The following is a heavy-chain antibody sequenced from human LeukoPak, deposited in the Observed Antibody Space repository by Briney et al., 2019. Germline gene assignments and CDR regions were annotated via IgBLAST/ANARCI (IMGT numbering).Heavy chain of an antibody. CDR2: FDPEDGET. Sequence: ASVKVSCKVSGYTLTVLSMHWVRQAPGKGLEWMGGFDPEDGETIYAQKFQGRVTMTEDTSTDTAYMELSSLRSEDTAVYYCASAVYYYDSSGSFDYWGQGTLVTVSS. V-gene: IGHV1-24*01. J-gene: IGHJ4*02. CDR1: GYTLTVLS. CDR3: ASAVYYYDSSGSFDY. D-gene: IGHD3-22*01.